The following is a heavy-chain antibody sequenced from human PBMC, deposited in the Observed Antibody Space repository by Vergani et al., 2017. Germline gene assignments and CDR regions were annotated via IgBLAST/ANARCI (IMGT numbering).Heavy chain of an antibody. D-gene: IGHD2-2*01. CDR1: GFTFSSYA. V-gene: IGHV3-23*01. Sequence: EVQLLESGGGLVQPGGSLRLSCAASGFTFSSYAMSWVRQAPGKGLEWVSAISGRGGSTYYADSVKGRFTISRDNSKNTLYLQMNSLRAEDTAVYYCAKARGDIVVVPAAPTPYFDYWGQGTLVTVSS. CDR2: ISGRGGST. J-gene: IGHJ4*02. CDR3: AKARGDIVVVPAAPTPYFDY.